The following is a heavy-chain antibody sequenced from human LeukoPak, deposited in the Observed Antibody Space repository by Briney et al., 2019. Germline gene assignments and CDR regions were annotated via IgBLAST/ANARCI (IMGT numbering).Heavy chain of an antibody. D-gene: IGHD2-2*01. CDR3: AKYCSSTSCYPHDAFDI. J-gene: IGHJ3*02. V-gene: IGHV3-23*01. CDR1: GFTFGTFA. CDR2: ISGSGDST. Sequence: GGSLRLSCAVSGFTFGTFAMRWVRQAPGKGLEWVSFISGSGDSTYYADSVTGRFTISRDNLKDTLYLQMSSLRAEDTAIYYCAKYCSSTSCYPHDAFDIWGQGTMVTVSS.